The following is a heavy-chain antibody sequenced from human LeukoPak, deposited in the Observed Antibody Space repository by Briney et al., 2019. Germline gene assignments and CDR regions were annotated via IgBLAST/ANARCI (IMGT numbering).Heavy chain of an antibody. V-gene: IGHV3-7*03. J-gene: IGHJ4*02. CDR1: GFTFRSYW. D-gene: IGHD6-19*01. CDR2: INQDGSEK. CDR3: ARVGGSGWYWGFYYFDY. Sequence: GGSLRLSCAASGFTFRSYWMSWVRQAPGKGLECVANINQDGSEKYYVDSVKGRFTISRDNAKNSLYLQMNSLRAEDTAVYYCARVGGSGWYWGFYYFDYWGQGTLVTVSS.